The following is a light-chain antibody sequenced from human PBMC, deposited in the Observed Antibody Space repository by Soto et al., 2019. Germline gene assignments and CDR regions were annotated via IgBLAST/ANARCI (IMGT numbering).Light chain of an antibody. Sequence: EIVLTQSPGTLSWSPGERATLSCRASQSVSQYLAWFQQKPGQAPRLLIYGASSRANGIPDRFSGSRSGTYFTLAINGLEPEDFAVYYCQQYATSARLTFGPGTNVDV. V-gene: IGKV3-20*01. J-gene: IGKJ3*01. CDR1: QSVSQY. CDR2: GAS. CDR3: QQYATSARLT.